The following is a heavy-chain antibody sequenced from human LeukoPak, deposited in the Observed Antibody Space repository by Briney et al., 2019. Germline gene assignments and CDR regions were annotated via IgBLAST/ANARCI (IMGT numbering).Heavy chain of an antibody. Sequence: SETLSLTCTVSGASISSAPYYWAWIRQHPGGGLEWIGHIYGTWNTYYSPSLKSRLTISIDTSGSQFSLELRSVTAADTAVYYCASRKMTTREFDSWGQGTRVTVSS. CDR3: ASRKMTTREFDS. J-gene: IGHJ4*02. CDR1: GASISSAPYY. CDR2: IYGTWNT. V-gene: IGHV4-31*03. D-gene: IGHD5-24*01.